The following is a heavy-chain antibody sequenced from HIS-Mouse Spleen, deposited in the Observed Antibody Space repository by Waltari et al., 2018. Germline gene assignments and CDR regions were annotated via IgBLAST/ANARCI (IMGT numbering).Heavy chain of an antibody. CDR1: GGSLSSSSYY. D-gene: IGHD6-13*01. V-gene: IGHV4-39*07. Sequence: QLQLQESGPGLVKPSETLSLTCTVSGGSLSSSSYYWGWILQSPGKGREGSGSLHSRGSTDYNPSLKSRVTISVDTSKNQFSLKLSSVTAADTAVYYCAREIPYSSSWYDWYFDLWGRGTLVTVSS. CDR3: AREIPYSSSWYDWYFDL. J-gene: IGHJ2*01. CDR2: LHSRGST.